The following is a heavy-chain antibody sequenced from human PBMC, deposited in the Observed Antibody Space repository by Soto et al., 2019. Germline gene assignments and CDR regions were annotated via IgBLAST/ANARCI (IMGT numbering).Heavy chain of an antibody. J-gene: IGHJ5*02. Sequence: GGSLRLSCAASGFTFSSYGMHWVRQAPGKGLEWVAVISYDGSNKYYADSVKGRFTISRDNSKNTLYLQMNSLRAEDKAVYYCAKDFDSGGFDPWGQGTLVTVSS. CDR2: ISYDGSNK. CDR1: GFTFSSYG. CDR3: AKDFDSGGFDP. D-gene: IGHD3-9*01. V-gene: IGHV3-30*18.